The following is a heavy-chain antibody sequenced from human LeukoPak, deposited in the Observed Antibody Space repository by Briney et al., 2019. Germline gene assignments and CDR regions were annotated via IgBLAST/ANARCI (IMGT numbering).Heavy chain of an antibody. J-gene: IGHJ4*02. D-gene: IGHD3-10*01. Sequence: SVKVSCKASGYTFTSYGISWVRQAPGQGLEWMGGIIPIFGTANYAQKFQGRVTITADESTSTAYMELSSLRSEDTAVYYCATGERITMVRGVIAPHFDYWGQGTLVTVSS. CDR1: GYTFTSYG. CDR3: ATGERITMVRGVIAPHFDY. V-gene: IGHV1-69*13. CDR2: IIPIFGTA.